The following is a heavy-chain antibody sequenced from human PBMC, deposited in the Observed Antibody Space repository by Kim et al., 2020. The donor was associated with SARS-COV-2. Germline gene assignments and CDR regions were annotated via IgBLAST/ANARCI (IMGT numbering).Heavy chain of an antibody. V-gene: IGHV4-4*02. Sequence: SETLSLTCAVSGGSISSSNWWSWVRQPPGKGLEWIGEIYHSGSTNYNPSLKSRVTISVDKSKNQFSLKLSSVTAADTAVYYCAREDYYGSGSGYGYYYYGMDVWGQGTTVTVSS. CDR1: GGSISSSNW. J-gene: IGHJ6*02. CDR2: IYHSGST. CDR3: AREDYYGSGSGYGYYYYGMDV. D-gene: IGHD3-10*01.